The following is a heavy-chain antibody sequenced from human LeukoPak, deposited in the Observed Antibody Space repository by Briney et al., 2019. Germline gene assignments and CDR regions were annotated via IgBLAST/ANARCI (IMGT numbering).Heavy chain of an antibody. CDR3: ARDLLDYTTGTTGWFDP. Sequence: GRSLRLSCAASGFTFSSYAMHWVRQAPGKGLEWVAVISYDGSNKYYADSVKGRFTISRDNSKNTLYLQMNSLRAEDTAVYYCARDLLDYTTGTTGWFDPWGQGTLVTVSS. V-gene: IGHV3-30*04. J-gene: IGHJ5*02. CDR2: ISYDGSNK. CDR1: GFTFSSYA. D-gene: IGHD1-1*01.